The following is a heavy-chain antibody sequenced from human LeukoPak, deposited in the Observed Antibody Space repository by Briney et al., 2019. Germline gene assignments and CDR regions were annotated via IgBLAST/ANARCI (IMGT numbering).Heavy chain of an antibody. D-gene: IGHD1-26*01. J-gene: IGHJ4*02. CDR2: ISSNGGST. Sequence: GGSLRLSCAASGFTFSSYATHWVRQAPGKGLEYVSAISSNGGSTYYANSVKGRFTISRDNSKNTLYLQMGSLRAEDMAVYYCARVVVGATNYFDYWGQGTLVTVSS. V-gene: IGHV3-64*01. CDR1: GFTFSSYA. CDR3: ARVVVGATNYFDY.